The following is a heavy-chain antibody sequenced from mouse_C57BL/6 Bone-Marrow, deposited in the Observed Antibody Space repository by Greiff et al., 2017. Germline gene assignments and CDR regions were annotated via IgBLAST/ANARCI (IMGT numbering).Heavy chain of an antibody. D-gene: IGHD2-4*01. CDR1: GFTFSSYA. V-gene: IGHV5-4*01. CDR3: ARDRRLRRRFAY. Sequence: EVKLMESGGGLVKPGGSLKLSCAASGFTFSSYAMSWVRQTPEKRLEWVATISDGGSYTYYPDNLKGRFTISRDNAKNNLYLQMSHLKSEDTAMYYCARDRRLRRRFAYWGQGTLVTVSA. J-gene: IGHJ3*01. CDR2: ISDGGSYT.